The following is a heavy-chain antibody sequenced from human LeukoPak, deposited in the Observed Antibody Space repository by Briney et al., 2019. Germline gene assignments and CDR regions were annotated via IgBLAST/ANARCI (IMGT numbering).Heavy chain of an antibody. CDR2: IYYSGST. CDR1: GGSVSSGSYY. Sequence: SETLSLTCTVSGGSVSSGSYYWSWIRQPPGKGLEWIGYIYYSGSTNYSPSLKSRVTISVDTSKNQFSLKLSSVTAADTAVYYCARVGFRVVTAMRAFDIWGQGTMVTVSS. D-gene: IGHD2-21*02. J-gene: IGHJ3*02. CDR3: ARVGFRVVTAMRAFDI. V-gene: IGHV4-61*01.